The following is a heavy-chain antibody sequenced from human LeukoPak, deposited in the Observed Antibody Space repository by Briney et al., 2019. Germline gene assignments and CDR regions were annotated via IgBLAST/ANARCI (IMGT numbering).Heavy chain of an antibody. V-gene: IGHV4-34*01. Sequence: SGTLSLTCAVYGGSFSGYYWSWIRQPPGKGLEWIGEINHSGSTNYNPSLKSRVTISVDTSKNQFSLKLSSVTGADTAMYYCARLSLYYGSGSYYFFDYWGQGTLVTVSS. J-gene: IGHJ4*02. D-gene: IGHD3-10*01. CDR2: INHSGST. CDR1: GGSFSGYY. CDR3: ARLSLYYGSGSYYFFDY.